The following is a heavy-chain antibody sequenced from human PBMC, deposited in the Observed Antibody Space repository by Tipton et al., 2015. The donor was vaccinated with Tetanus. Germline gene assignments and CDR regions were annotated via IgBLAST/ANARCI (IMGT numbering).Heavy chain of an antibody. CDR1: GFMFSAFT. J-gene: IGHJ4*02. D-gene: IGHD4-11*01. Sequence: SLRLSCEASGFMFSAFTMHWVRQAPGKGLEWVSSISSSSTYIYSADSVKGRFTISRDNAKNSLFLEMNSPRAEDTAVYYCARFHSSDYWGQGTLVTVSS. CDR2: ISSSSTYI. V-gene: IGHV3-21*03. CDR3: ARFHSSDY.